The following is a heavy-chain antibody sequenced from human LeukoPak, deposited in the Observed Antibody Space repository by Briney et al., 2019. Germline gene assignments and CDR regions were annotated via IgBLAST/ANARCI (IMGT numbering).Heavy chain of an antibody. V-gene: IGHV4-38-2*02. CDR2: IYHSGST. J-gene: IGHJ4*02. CDR1: NYSISSDYS. Sequence: SETLSLTCTVSNYSISSDYSWGWIRQPPGKGLEWIGSIYHSGSTYYNPSLKNRVIISIDTSKNHFSLKLSSVTAADTALYYCARVEGQRAFDYWGQGTLVTVSS. CDR3: ARVEGQRAFDY.